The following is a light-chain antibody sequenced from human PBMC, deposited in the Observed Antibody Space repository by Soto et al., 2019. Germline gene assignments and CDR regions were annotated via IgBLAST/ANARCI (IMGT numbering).Light chain of an antibody. J-gene: IGKJ5*01. CDR3: LQDYNYFG. CDR2: AAS. V-gene: IGKV1-6*01. Sequence: MTQSPAPLSVSRGEGATLSCRASQSVSSKLAWYQQKPGKAPKLLIYAASSLQSGVPSRFSGSGSGTDFTLTISSLQPEDVATYYCLQDYNYFGFGQGTRLEIK. CDR1: QSVSSK.